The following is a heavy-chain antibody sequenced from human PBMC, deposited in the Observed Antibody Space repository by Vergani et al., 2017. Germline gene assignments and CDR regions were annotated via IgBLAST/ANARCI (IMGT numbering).Heavy chain of an antibody. CDR3: ASMTYYDFSGAFDI. J-gene: IGHJ3*02. V-gene: IGHV3-33*01. CDR2: IWYDGSNK. Sequence: QVQLVESGGGVVQPGRSLRLPCAASGFTFSSYGMHWVRQAPGKGLEWVAVIWYDGSNKYYTDSVKGRFTISRDNSKNTLYLQMNSLRAEDTAVYYCASMTYYDFSGAFDIWGQGTMVTVSS. CDR1: GFTFSSYG. D-gene: IGHD3-3*01.